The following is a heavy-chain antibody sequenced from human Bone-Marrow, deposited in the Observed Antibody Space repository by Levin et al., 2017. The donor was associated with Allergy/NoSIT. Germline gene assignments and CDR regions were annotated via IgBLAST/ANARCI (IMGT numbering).Heavy chain of an antibody. CDR1: GFAFSDFS. Sequence: GESLKISCAASGFAFSDFSMNWVRLTPGKGLEWVSSISPYNNFIYYSDSVRGRFTISRDNAQNSLSLQMSSLRDDDTAVYFCAKNRPCTGGSCDDAFDVWGQGTAVTVSS. D-gene: IGHD2-15*01. CDR3: AKNRPCTGGSCDDAFDV. CDR2: ISPYNNFI. V-gene: IGHV3-21*01. J-gene: IGHJ3*01.